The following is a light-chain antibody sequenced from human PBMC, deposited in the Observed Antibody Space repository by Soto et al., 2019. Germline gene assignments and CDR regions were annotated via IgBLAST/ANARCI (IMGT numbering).Light chain of an antibody. CDR3: VSWDSSLGAYV. J-gene: IGLJ1*01. CDR1: SSNLGSKS. Sequence: PPPRSVSAAPCQVATTFCSGSSSNLGSKSVSWYQQLTGNAPKLLIYEDNKRPSGTPGRFSGSKSGTSATLGITGLQTGDEADYYCVSWDSSLGAYVFATGTKV. CDR2: EDN. V-gene: IGLV1-51*01.